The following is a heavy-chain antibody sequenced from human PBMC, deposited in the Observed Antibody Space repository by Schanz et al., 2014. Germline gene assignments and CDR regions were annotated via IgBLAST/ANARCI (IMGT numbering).Heavy chain of an antibody. D-gene: IGHD6-25*01. V-gene: IGHV4-61*02. CDR1: GGSIRSGSYY. CDR3: AREPLSGYNWFDP. Sequence: QVQLQESGPGLVKPSQTLSLTCTVSGGSIRSGSYYWNWIRQPAGKGLEWIGRVYTSGSTNYNPSLKSRVTISQDTSKSQCSLKLSSVTAADTAVYYCAREPLSGYNWFDPWGQGSLVTVSS. CDR2: VYTSGST. J-gene: IGHJ5*02.